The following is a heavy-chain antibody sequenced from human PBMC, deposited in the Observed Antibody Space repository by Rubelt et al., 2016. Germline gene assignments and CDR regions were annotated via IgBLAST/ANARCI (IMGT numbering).Heavy chain of an antibody. Sequence: QLQLQESGPGLVKPSETLSLICTVSGGSISSSNYYWGWIRQPPGKGLEWIGSFSYSGGNYSNPSLKRRVTISVDTSRNRFSLGLSSVTASEPALYYCARSYTDYADVHFDLWGRGTLVTVSS. J-gene: IGHJ2*01. CDR3: ARSYTDYADVHFDL. CDR1: GGSISSSNYY. D-gene: IGHD5-12*01. V-gene: IGHV4-39*07. CDR2: FSYSGGN.